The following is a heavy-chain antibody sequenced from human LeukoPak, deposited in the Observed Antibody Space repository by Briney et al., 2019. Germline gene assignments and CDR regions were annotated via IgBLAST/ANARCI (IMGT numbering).Heavy chain of an antibody. CDR2: ISAYNGNT. Sequence: GASVKVSCKASGYTFTGYYIHWVRQAPGQGLEWMGWISAYNGNTNYAQKLQGRVTMTTDTSTSTAYMELRSLRSDDTAVYYCARDGGWNYDYYYYGMDVWGQGTTVTVSS. D-gene: IGHD1-7*01. CDR3: ARDGGWNYDYYYYGMDV. V-gene: IGHV1-18*04. J-gene: IGHJ6*02. CDR1: GYTFTGYY.